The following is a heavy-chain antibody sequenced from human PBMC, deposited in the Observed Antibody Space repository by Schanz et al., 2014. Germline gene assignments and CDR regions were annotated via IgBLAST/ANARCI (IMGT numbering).Heavy chain of an antibody. CDR3: ARGRTFDY. J-gene: IGHJ4*02. CDR1: GYTFTSDS. CDR2: INPSGGST. V-gene: IGHV1-46*01. Sequence: QGQLVQSGPEVKEPGASVKVSCKASGYTFTSDSMHWVRQAPGQGLEWMGMINPSGGSTTYAQKFRGRVTMTRNTSMSTAYIELHILTSEDTAVYYCARGRTFDYWGQGTLVTVSS.